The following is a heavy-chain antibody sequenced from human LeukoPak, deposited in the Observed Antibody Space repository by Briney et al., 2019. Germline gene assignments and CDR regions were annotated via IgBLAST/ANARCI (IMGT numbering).Heavy chain of an antibody. CDR3: TSYDFWSGLYYYYYMDV. CDR2: IRSKAYGGTT. Sequence: PGGSLRLSCTASGFTFGDYAMSWVRQAPGKGLEWVGFIRSKAYGGTTECAASVKGRFTISRDDSKSIAYLQMNSLKTEDTAVYYCTSYDFWSGLYYYYYMDVWGKGTTVTVSS. V-gene: IGHV3-49*04. J-gene: IGHJ6*03. CDR1: GFTFGDYA. D-gene: IGHD3-3*01.